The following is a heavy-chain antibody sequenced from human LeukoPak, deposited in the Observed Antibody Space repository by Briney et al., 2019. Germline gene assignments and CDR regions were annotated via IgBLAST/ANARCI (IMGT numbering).Heavy chain of an antibody. CDR3: SRVRGYSYGYGDY. J-gene: IGHJ4*02. Sequence: PGGSLRLSCTASGFTFGDYAMSWVRQAPGKGLEWVGFIRSKAYGGTTEYAASVKGRFTISRDDSKSIAYLQVNSLKTEDTAVYYCSRVRGYSYGYGDYSGQGTLVTVSA. V-gene: IGHV3-49*04. CDR2: IRSKAYGGTT. D-gene: IGHD5-18*01. CDR1: GFTFGDYA.